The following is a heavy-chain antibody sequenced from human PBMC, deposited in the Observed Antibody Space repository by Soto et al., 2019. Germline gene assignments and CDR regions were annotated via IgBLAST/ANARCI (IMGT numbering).Heavy chain of an antibody. CDR1: GFTFSDYY. CDR3: ARMYYDILTGYYATPRPDY. J-gene: IGHJ4*02. Sequence: GGSLRLSCAASGFTFSDYYMSWIRQAPGKGLEWVSYISSSGSTIYYADSVKGRFTISRDNAKNSLYLQMNSLRAEDTAVYYCARMYYDILTGYYATPRPDYWGQGTLVTVSS. D-gene: IGHD3-9*01. CDR2: ISSSGSTI. V-gene: IGHV3-11*01.